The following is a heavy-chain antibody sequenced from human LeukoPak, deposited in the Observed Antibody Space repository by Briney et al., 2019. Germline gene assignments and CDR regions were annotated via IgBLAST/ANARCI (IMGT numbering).Heavy chain of an antibody. V-gene: IGHV1-69*04. CDR2: IIPITSIT. CDR1: EGSFNSYP. Sequence: ASVKVSCKASEGSFNSYPLSWVRQAPGQGLEWMGRIIPITSITDHAQKFQGRITITADKSTYTVYMELNSLGSDDTAVYYCAREPGFVNYWGQGTLVTVSS. CDR3: AREPGFVNY. D-gene: IGHD1-7*01. J-gene: IGHJ1*01.